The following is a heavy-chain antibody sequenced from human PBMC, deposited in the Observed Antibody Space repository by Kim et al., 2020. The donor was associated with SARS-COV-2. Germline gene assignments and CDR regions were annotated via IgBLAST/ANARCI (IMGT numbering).Heavy chain of an antibody. Sequence: GRFTISRDNAKNSLYLQMNSLRAEDTALYYCAKADISTDNYYDSRGYYSYWGQGTLVSVSS. CDR3: AKADISTDNYYDSRGYYSY. J-gene: IGHJ4*02. V-gene: IGHV3-9*01. D-gene: IGHD3-22*01.